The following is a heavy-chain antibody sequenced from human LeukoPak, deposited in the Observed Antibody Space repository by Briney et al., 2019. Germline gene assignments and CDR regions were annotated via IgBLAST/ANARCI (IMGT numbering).Heavy chain of an antibody. CDR1: GGSFSGYY. V-gene: IGHV4-34*01. CDR2: INHSGST. D-gene: IGHD3-22*01. Sequence: PSETLSLTCAVYGGSFSGYYWSWIRQPPGKGLEWIGEINHSGSTNYNPSLKSRVTISVDTSKNQFSLKLSSVTAADTAVYYCARYDSSGLNFDYWGQGTLVTVSS. J-gene: IGHJ4*02. CDR3: ARYDSSGLNFDY.